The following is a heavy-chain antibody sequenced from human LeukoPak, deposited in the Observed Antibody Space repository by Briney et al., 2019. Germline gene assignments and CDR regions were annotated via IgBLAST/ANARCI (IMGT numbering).Heavy chain of an antibody. D-gene: IGHD2-21*02. V-gene: IGHV4-39*01. Sequence: SETLSLTCTVSGGSISSYYWGWIRQPPGKGLEWIGSIYYSGSTYYNPSLKSRVTISVDTSKNQFSLKLSSVTAADTAVYYCARQRRIVVVTAIRWFDPWGQGTLVTVSS. CDR2: IYYSGST. CDR3: ARQRRIVVVTAIRWFDP. J-gene: IGHJ5*02. CDR1: GGSISSYY.